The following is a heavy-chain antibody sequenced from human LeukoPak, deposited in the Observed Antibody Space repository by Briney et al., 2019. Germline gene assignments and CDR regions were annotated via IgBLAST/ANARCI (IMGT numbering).Heavy chain of an antibody. CDR2: IYYSGST. CDR3: ARSDFWSGYFHWFDP. CDR1: GGSISSYY. Sequence: SETLSLXCTVYGGSISSYYWSWTRQPPGKGLEWIGYIYYSGSTNYNPSLKSRVTISVDTSKNQFSLKLSSVTAADTAVYYCARSDFWSGYFHWFDPWGQGTLVTVSS. J-gene: IGHJ5*02. D-gene: IGHD3-3*01. V-gene: IGHV4-59*01.